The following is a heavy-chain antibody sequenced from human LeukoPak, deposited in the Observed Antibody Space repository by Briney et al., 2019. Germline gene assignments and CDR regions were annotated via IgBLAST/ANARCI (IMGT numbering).Heavy chain of an antibody. Sequence: GGSLRLSCAASGFTFNNYAMTWVRQAPGKGLEWVSVVSGSGDNTNYADSVKGRFTISRDNSKNTLYLQMNSLRAEDTAVYYCAKDNPGWLAFDYWGQGTLVTVSS. CDR1: GFTFNNYA. J-gene: IGHJ4*02. CDR3: AKDNPGWLAFDY. CDR2: VSGSGDNT. V-gene: IGHV3-23*01. D-gene: IGHD3-22*01.